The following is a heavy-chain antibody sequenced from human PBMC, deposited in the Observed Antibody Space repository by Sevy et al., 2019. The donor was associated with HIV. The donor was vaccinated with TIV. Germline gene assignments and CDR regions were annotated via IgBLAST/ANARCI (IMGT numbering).Heavy chain of an antibody. V-gene: IGHV3-30-3*01. CDR3: ARDRAIVATYAFDI. J-gene: IGHJ3*02. Sequence: SLKISCAASGFTFSGYAMHWVRQAPGKGLEWVAVISSDGSTKYYTDSMTGRFTFSRDNSANTRYLQMNRLRPEDTAVYYWARDRAIVATYAFDIWGQGTMVTVS. CDR2: ISSDGSTK. CDR1: GFTFSGYA. D-gene: IGHD5-12*01.